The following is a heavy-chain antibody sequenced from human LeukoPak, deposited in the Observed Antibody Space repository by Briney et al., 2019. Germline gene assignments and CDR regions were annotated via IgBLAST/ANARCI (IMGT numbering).Heavy chain of an antibody. CDR2: IYPGDSDI. Sequence: GESLKISCKGSGYSFTTYWIGWVRQMPGKGLEWMGIIYPGDSDIRYSPSFQGQVTISADKFISTAYLQWSSLKASDTAMYYCARHPSPYCSSTSCYRYGMDAWGQGTTVTVSS. CDR3: ARHPSPYCSSTSCYRYGMDA. D-gene: IGHD2-2*01. J-gene: IGHJ6*02. V-gene: IGHV5-51*01. CDR1: GYSFTTYW.